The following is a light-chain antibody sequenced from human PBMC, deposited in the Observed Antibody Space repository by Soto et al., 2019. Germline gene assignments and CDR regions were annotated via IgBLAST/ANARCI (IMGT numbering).Light chain of an antibody. CDR1: QGISSY. CDR2: AAS. Sequence: IRMTQSPSSRSAATSDRVTITCQASQGISSYLAWYQQKPGKAPKLLIYAASTLQSGVPSRFSGSGSGTDFTLTISCLQSEDFATYYCQQYYSYPSFGGGTKVDIK. J-gene: IGKJ4*01. CDR3: QQYYSYPS. V-gene: IGKV1-8*01.